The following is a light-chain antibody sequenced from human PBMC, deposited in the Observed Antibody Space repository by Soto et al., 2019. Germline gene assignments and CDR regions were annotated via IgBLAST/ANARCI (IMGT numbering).Light chain of an antibody. CDR1: QTVSTS. CDR2: DAS. CDR3: QHRSKWPPTWT. V-gene: IGKV3-11*01. Sequence: EILLTQSPATLSLSPGERATLSCRASQTVSTSLGWYQQKPGQAPRLLIYDASKRATGSPARFSGSGSGTDFTLTISSLEPEDFAVYYCQHRSKWPPTWTFGQGTKVDIK. J-gene: IGKJ1*01.